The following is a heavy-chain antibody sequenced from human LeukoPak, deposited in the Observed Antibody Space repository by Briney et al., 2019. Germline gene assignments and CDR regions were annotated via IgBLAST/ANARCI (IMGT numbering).Heavy chain of an antibody. D-gene: IGHD3-22*01. CDR2: ISASGGST. V-gene: IGHV3-23*01. Sequence: GGSLRLSCAASGFTFSSSAMSWVRQVPGKGLEWVSGISASGGSTYYADSVRGRFTISRDNSKNTLYVQMNSLRDEDTAVYYCAKDLFYDSSGPTDYWGQGTRVTVSS. CDR1: GFTFSSSA. J-gene: IGHJ4*02. CDR3: AKDLFYDSSGPTDY.